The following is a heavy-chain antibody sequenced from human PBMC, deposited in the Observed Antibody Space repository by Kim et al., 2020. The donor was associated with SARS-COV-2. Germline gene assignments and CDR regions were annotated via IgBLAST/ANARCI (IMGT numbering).Heavy chain of an antibody. Sequence: KYYADSVKGRFTISRDNSKNTLYLQMNSLRAEDTAVYYCAREGPRSAFDIWGQGTMVTVSS. J-gene: IGHJ3*02. V-gene: IGHV3-33*01. CDR3: AREGPRSAFDI. CDR2: K.